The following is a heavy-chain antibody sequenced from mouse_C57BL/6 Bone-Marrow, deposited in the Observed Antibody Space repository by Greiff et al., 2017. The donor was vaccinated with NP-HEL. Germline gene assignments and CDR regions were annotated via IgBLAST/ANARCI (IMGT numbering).Heavy chain of an antibody. V-gene: IGHV1-81*01. CDR2: IYPRSGNT. Sequence: QVQLQQSGAELARPGASVKLSCKASGYTFTSYGISWVKQRTGQGLEWIGEIYPRSGNTYYNEKFKGKATLTADKSSSTAYMELRSLTSEDSAVYFCARGSTVAPMDYWGQGTSVTVSS. CDR1: GYTFTSYG. D-gene: IGHD1-1*01. CDR3: ARGSTVAPMDY. J-gene: IGHJ4*01.